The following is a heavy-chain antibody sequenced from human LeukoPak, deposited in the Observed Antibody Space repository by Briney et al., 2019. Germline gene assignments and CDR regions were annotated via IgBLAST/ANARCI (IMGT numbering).Heavy chain of an antibody. CDR1: GGTFSSYA. Sequence: GSSVKVSCKASGGTFSSYAISWVRQAPGQGLEWMGRIIPILGIANYAQKFQGRVTITADKSTSTAYMELSSLRSEDTAVYYCARATDSRTVSGRDDWGQGALVTVSS. CDR2: IIPILGIA. V-gene: IGHV1-69*04. D-gene: IGHD4-17*01. J-gene: IGHJ4*02. CDR3: ARATDSRTVSGRDD.